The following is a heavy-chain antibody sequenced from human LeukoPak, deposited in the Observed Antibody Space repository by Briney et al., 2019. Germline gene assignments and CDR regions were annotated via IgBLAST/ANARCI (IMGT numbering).Heavy chain of an antibody. CDR1: GFTFSSYL. Sequence: GGSLRLSCAASGFTFSSYLMHWVRQPPGKGLVWVSRIKSDGSTNYADSVKGRFTISRDNAKNTVSLQMNSLRAEDTGVYYCARAPSEIGGYYPEYFRHWGQGTLVTVSS. CDR3: ARAPSEIGGYYPEYFRH. CDR2: IKSDGST. V-gene: IGHV3-74*01. D-gene: IGHD3-22*01. J-gene: IGHJ1*01.